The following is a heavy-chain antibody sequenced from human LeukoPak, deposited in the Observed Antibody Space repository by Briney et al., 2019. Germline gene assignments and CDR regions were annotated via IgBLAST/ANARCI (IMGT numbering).Heavy chain of an antibody. D-gene: IGHD1-26*01. CDR3: ARSNSGSYYVGAFDI. CDR2: IYYSGST. J-gene: IGHJ3*02. V-gene: IGHV4-59*01. CDR1: GGSISSYY. Sequence: SETLPLTCTVSGGSISSYYWSWIRQPPGKGLEWIGYIYYSGSTNYNPSLKSRVTISVDTSKNQFSLKLSSVTAADTAVYYCARSNSGSYYVGAFDIWGQGTMVTVSS.